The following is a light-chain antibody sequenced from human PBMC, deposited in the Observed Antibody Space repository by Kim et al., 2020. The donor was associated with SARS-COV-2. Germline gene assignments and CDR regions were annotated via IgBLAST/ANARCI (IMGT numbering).Light chain of an antibody. J-gene: IGLJ3*02. CDR3: CSYAGSQRAV. CDR1: SSDVGSYNL. CDR2: EGS. V-gene: IGLV2-23*01. Sequence: QSALTQPASVSGSPGQSITISCTGTSSDVGSYNLVSWYQQHPGKAPKLMIYEGSKRPSGVSNRFSGSKSGNTASLTISGLQAEDEADYYCCSYAGSQRAVFGGGTQLTVL.